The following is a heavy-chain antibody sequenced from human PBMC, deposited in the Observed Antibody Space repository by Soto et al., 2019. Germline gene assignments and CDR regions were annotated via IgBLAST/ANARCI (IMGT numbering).Heavy chain of an antibody. Sequence: PGGSLRLSCAASGFTFSSYGMHWVRQAPGKGLEWVAVISYDGSNKYYADSVKGRFTISRDNSKNTLYLQMNSLRAEDTAVYYCAKGPLGYCSSTSCHAFDCWGQGTLVTVSS. V-gene: IGHV3-30*18. J-gene: IGHJ4*02. CDR2: ISYDGSNK. CDR1: GFTFSSYG. D-gene: IGHD2-2*01. CDR3: AKGPLGYCSSTSCHAFDC.